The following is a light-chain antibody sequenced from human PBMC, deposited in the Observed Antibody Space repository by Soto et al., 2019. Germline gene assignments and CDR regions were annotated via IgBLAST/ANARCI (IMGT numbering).Light chain of an antibody. CDR2: DDS. CDR1: NIGSKT. J-gene: IGLJ3*02. Sequence: SYELTQPPSVSVAPGQTVKITCGGNNIGSKTVHWYQQKPGQAPVLVVYDDSARPSGIPERFSGSNSVNTATLTISRVEAGDEADYYCQVWDSSSDHPGVFGGGTKLTVL. CDR3: QVWDSSSDHPGV. V-gene: IGLV3-21*02.